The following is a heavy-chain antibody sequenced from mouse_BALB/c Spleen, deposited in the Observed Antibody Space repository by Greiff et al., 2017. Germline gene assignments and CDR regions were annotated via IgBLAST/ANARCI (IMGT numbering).Heavy chain of an antibody. D-gene: IGHD1-1*01. CDR2: INPNNGGT. V-gene: IGHV1-18*01. CDR3: ARGGGYYYGSSPAY. Sequence: EVQLQQSGPELVKPGASVKIPCKASGYTFTDYNMDWVKQSHGKSLEWIGDINPNNGGTIYNQKFKGKATLTVDTSSSTAYMELRSLTSEDTAVYYCARGGGYYYGSSPAYWGQGTLVTVSA. CDR1: GYTFTDYN. J-gene: IGHJ3*01.